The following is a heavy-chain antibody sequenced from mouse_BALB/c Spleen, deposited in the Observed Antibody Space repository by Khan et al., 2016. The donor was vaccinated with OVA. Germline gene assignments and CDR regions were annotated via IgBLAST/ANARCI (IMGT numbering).Heavy chain of an antibody. Sequence: EVQLVESGGGLVKPGGSLKLSCAASGFTFSSYAMSWVRQTPEKRLEWVATISSGGSYTYYPDSVKWRFTISRDNARNTLYVQMSSLRSEDTAIYYCARTAWGYLDNWGQGTTLTVSS. D-gene: IGHD1-2*01. J-gene: IGHJ2*01. CDR3: ARTAWGYLDN. V-gene: IGHV5-9-3*01. CDR1: GFTFSSYA. CDR2: ISSGGSYT.